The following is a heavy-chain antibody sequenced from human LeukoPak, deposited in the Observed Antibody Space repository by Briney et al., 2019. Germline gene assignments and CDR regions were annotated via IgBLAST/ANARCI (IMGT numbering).Heavy chain of an antibody. CDR3: ARRGDSSAYYGQPPSNWFDP. Sequence: GESLKVSCKGSGYSLTSYWIGWVRQMPGKGLEWMGIIYPGDSDTRYSPSFQGQVTISADKSISTAYLQWSSLKASDTAMYYCARRGDSSAYYGQPPSNWFDPWGQGTLVTVSS. J-gene: IGHJ5*02. CDR2: IYPGDSDT. V-gene: IGHV5-51*01. D-gene: IGHD3-22*01. CDR1: GYSLTSYW.